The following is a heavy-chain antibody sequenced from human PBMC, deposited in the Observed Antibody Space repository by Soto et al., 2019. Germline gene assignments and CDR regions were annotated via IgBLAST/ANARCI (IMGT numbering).Heavy chain of an antibody. V-gene: IGHV1-18*01. D-gene: IGHD4-4*01. CDR3: ARDDDYSANWFDP. Sequence: VXSVKVSFKASCYTFTSYGISWVRQAPGQGLEWMGWISAYNGNTNYAQKLQGRVTMTTDTSTSTAYMELRSLRSDDTAVYYCARDDDYSANWFDPWGQGTLVTVSS. J-gene: IGHJ5*02. CDR1: CYTFTSYG. CDR2: ISAYNGNT.